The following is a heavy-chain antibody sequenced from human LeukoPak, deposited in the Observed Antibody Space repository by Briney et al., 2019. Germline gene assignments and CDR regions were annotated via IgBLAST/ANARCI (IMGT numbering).Heavy chain of an antibody. J-gene: IGHJ3*02. V-gene: IGHV3-74*01. Sequence: GGSLRLSCAASGFTFSSHWMHWVRQAPGKGLVWVSRINIDGTNTTYADSVKGRFTISRDNAKSTLYLQMNSLRAEDTAVYYCARGKASGGYSGYGLDAFDIWGQGTMVTVSS. D-gene: IGHD5-12*01. CDR2: INIDGTNT. CDR1: GFTFSSHW. CDR3: ARGKASGGYSGYGLDAFDI.